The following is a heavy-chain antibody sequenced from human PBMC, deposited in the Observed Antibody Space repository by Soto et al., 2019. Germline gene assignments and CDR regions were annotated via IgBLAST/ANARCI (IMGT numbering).Heavy chain of an antibody. D-gene: IGHD1-20*01. Sequence: PSETLSLTCTVSVDSISTYYWSWIRRPAGKGLEWIGRIDASGNTNYNPSLKSRVTMSADTSKKQFSLKLTSVTAAATAVYYCARYSNNWFQTEGMDVWGQGTTVTVSS. CDR2: IDASGNT. V-gene: IGHV4-4*07. CDR1: VDSISTYY. J-gene: IGHJ6*02. CDR3: ARYSNNWFQTEGMDV.